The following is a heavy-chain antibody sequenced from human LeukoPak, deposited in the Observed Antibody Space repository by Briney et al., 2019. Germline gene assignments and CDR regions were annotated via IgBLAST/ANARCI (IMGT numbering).Heavy chain of an antibody. D-gene: IGHD4-23*01. CDR3: ARVHYGGNALAYYYYMDV. Sequence: PSETLSLTCTVSGYSISSGYYWGWIRQPPGKGLEWIGTIYHSGSTYYNPSLKSRVTISVDTSENQFSLRLSSVTAADTAVYYCARVHYGGNALAYYYYMDVWGKGTTVTVSS. CDR1: GYSISSGYY. CDR2: IYHSGST. V-gene: IGHV4-38-2*02. J-gene: IGHJ6*03.